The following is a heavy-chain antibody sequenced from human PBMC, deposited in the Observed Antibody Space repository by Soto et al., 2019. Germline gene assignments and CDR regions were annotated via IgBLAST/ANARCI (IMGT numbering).Heavy chain of an antibody. V-gene: IGHV3-21*01. CDR3: ARGGYWSGGSCYSVGGLSY. D-gene: IGHD2-15*01. Sequence: EVQLVESGGGLVKPGGSLRLSCAASGFTFSSYSMNWVRQAPGKGLEWVSSISSSSSYIYYADSVKGRFTISRDNAKNSLYLQMNSLRAEDTAVYYCARGGYWSGGSCYSVGGLSYWGQGTLVTVSS. CDR2: ISSSSSYI. J-gene: IGHJ4*02. CDR1: GFTFSSYS.